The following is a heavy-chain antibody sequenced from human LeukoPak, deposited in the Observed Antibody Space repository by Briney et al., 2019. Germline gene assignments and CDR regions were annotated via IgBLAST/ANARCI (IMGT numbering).Heavy chain of an antibody. J-gene: IGHJ5*02. CDR3: ARRGWELNWFDP. D-gene: IGHD1-26*01. CDR2: IYHSGST. V-gene: IGHV4-38-2*01. CDR1: GYSISSGYY. Sequence: SETLSLTCAVSGYSISSGYYWGWIRQPPGKGLEWIGSIYHSGSTYYNPSLKSRVTISVDTSKNQFSLKLSSVTAADTAVYYCARRGWELNWFDPWGQGTLVTVSS.